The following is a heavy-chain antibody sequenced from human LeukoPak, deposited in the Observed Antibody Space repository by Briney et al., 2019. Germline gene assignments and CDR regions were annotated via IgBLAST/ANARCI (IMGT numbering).Heavy chain of an antibody. CDR3: ARGGVRRGYYDY. J-gene: IGHJ4*02. Sequence: GRSLRLSCAASGFSFRSYGMHWVRQDPGKGLEWVANINEDGSEKYYVDSVRGRFTISRDNAKNSLYLQMNSLRTEDTAIYYCARGGVRRGYYDYWGQGTLVTVSS. D-gene: IGHD1-14*01. V-gene: IGHV3-7*01. CDR2: INEDGSEK. CDR1: GFSFRSYG.